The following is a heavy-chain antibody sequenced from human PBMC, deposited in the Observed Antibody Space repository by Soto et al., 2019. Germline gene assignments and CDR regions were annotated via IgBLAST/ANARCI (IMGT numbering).Heavy chain of an antibody. J-gene: IGHJ3*02. CDR3: AKDHDYYDSSAQAFDI. D-gene: IGHD3-22*01. Sequence: GGSLRLSCAASGFTFSSYSMNWVRQAPGKGLEWVSSISSGSSYIYYADSVKGRFTISRDNAKNSLYLQMNSLRAEDTAVYYCAKDHDYYDSSAQAFDIWGQGTMVTVSS. CDR2: ISSGSSYI. V-gene: IGHV3-21*04. CDR1: GFTFSSYS.